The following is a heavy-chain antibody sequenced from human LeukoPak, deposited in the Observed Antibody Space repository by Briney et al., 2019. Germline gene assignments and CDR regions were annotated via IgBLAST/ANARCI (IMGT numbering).Heavy chain of an antibody. CDR3: ARTIWFGELLYAFDY. Sequence: SETLSLTCTVSGGSISSYYWSWIRQPAGKGLEWIGYIYYSGSTNYNPSLKSRVTISVDTSKNQFSLKLSSVTAADTAVCYCARTIWFGELLYAFDYWGRGTLVTVSS. V-gene: IGHV4-59*01. D-gene: IGHD3-10*01. CDR2: IYYSGST. J-gene: IGHJ4*02. CDR1: GGSISSYY.